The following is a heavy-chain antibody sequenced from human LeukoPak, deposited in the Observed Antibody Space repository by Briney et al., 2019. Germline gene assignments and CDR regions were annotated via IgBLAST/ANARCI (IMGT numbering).Heavy chain of an antibody. CDR3: ARDGRDGYNSPPFDY. J-gene: IGHJ4*02. D-gene: IGHD5-24*01. V-gene: IGHV4-4*07. Sequence: SEILSLTCTVSGGSISSYYWSWIRQPAGKGLEWIGRIYTSGSTNYNPSLKSRVTMSVDTSKNQFSLKLSSVTAADTAVYYCARDGRDGYNSPPFDYWGQGTLVTVSS. CDR1: GGSISSYY. CDR2: IYTSGST.